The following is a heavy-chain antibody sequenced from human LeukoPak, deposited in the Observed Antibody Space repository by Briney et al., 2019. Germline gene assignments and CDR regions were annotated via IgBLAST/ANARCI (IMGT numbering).Heavy chain of an antibody. D-gene: IGHD3-22*01. J-gene: IGHJ4*02. Sequence: SETLSLTCTVSGSSISSYYWSWIRQPPGKGLEWIGYIYYSGSTNYNPSLKSRVTISVDTSKNQFSLKLSSVTAADTAVYYCARSRTTNYDSSGYYAFDYWGQGTLVTVSS. V-gene: IGHV4-59*01. CDR1: GSSISSYY. CDR3: ARSRTTNYDSSGYYAFDY. CDR2: IYYSGST.